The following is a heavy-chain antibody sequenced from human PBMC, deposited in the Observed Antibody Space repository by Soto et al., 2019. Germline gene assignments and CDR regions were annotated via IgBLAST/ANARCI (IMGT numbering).Heavy chain of an antibody. CDR3: VRDQGIPVTA. CDR2: IYSVGST. Sequence: EVQLVESGGGLIQPGGSLRLSCAASGFAVSSNYMSWVHQAPGKGLEWISVIYSVGSTYYADSVKGRFTISRDNSKNTVYLQMNSLRAEDTAVYYCVRDQGIPVTAWGQGTLVTVSS. V-gene: IGHV3-53*01. D-gene: IGHD6-19*01. CDR1: GFAVSSNY. J-gene: IGHJ4*02.